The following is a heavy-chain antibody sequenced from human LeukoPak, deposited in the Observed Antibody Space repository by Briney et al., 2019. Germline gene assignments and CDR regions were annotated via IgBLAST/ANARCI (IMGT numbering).Heavy chain of an antibody. CDR3: ARVERDCSSTSCYVLGYYYYGMDV. CDR2: ISSSGSTI. D-gene: IGHD2-2*01. Sequence: GGSLRLSCAASGFTFNSYEMNWVRQAPGKGLEWVSYISSSGSTIYYADSVKGRFTVSRDNAKNSLYLQMNSLRAEDTAVYYCARVERDCSSTSCYVLGYYYYGMDVWGKGTTVTVSS. J-gene: IGHJ6*04. V-gene: IGHV3-48*03. CDR1: GFTFNSYE.